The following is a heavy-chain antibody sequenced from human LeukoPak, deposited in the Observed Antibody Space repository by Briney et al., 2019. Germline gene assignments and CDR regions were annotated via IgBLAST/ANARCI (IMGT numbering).Heavy chain of an antibody. CDR2: MKSKTDGGTT. J-gene: IGHJ3*02. Sequence: TGASLRLSCAASGFTFSNAWMSWVRQAPGKGLEWVGHMKSKTDGGTTDYAAPVKGRFTISRDDSKDTLYLQMNSLKTEDTAVYYCTTDSEAFDIRGQGTMVTVSS. CDR1: GFTFSNAW. CDR3: TTDSEAFDI. V-gene: IGHV3-15*01.